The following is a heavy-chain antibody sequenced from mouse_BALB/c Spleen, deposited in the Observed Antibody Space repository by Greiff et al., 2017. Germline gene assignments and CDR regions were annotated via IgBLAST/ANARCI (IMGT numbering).Heavy chain of an antibody. J-gene: IGHJ2*01. CDR1: GYTFTSYW. CDR2: IAPGSGST. Sequence: DLVKPGASVKLSCKASGYTFTSYWINWIKQRPGQGLEWIGRIAPGSGSTYYNEMFKGKATLTVDTSSSTAYIQLSSLSSEDSAVYFCASRQYGNYIDYWGQGTTRTVSS. CDR3: ASRQYGNYIDY. D-gene: IGHD2-10*02. V-gene: IGHV1S41*01.